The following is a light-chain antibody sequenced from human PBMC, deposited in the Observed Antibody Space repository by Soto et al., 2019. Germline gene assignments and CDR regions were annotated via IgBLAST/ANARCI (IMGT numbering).Light chain of an antibody. CDR3: QSYDSSLSGFYV. V-gene: IGLV1-40*01. J-gene: IGLJ1*01. Sequence: QSVLTEAPAVSGAPGRRVTISCTGSSSNIGAGYDVHWYQQLPGTAPKLLIYGNSNRPSGVPDRFSGSKSGTSASLAITGLQAEDEADYYCQSYDSSLSGFYVFGTGTKVTVL. CDR1: SSNIGAGYD. CDR2: GNS.